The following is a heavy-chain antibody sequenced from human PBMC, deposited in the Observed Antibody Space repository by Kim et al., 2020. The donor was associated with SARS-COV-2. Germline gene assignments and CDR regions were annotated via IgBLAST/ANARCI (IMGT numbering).Heavy chain of an antibody. V-gene: IGHV3-30*04. CDR1: GFTFSSYA. Sequence: GGSLRLSCVASGFTFSSYAMHWVRQAPGRGLEWVATISSEGSRNFYVDSVKGRFTISRDNSKNTLYLQMNSLRAEDTALYYCAKEDRPPSLLDYWGQGTL. CDR3: AKEDRPPSLLDY. CDR2: ISSEGSRN. J-gene: IGHJ4*02.